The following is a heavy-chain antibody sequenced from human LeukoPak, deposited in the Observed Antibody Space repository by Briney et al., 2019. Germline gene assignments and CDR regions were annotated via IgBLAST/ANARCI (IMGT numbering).Heavy chain of an antibody. CDR2: INHSGST. CDR1: GGSFSGYY. J-gene: IGHJ4*02. Sequence: PSETLSPTCAVYGGSFSGYYWSWIRQPPGKGLEWIGEINHSGSTNYNPSLKSRVTISVDTSKNQFSLKLSSVTAADTAVYYCARAYYDSSGFDYWGQGTLVTVSS. CDR3: ARAYYDSSGFDY. V-gene: IGHV4-34*01. D-gene: IGHD3-22*01.